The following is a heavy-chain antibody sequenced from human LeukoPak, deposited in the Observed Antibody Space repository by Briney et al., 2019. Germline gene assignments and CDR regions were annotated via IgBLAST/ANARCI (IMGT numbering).Heavy chain of an antibody. D-gene: IGHD3-10*01. V-gene: IGHV4-39*01. CDR2: IYYSGTT. CDR1: RGSISSSGYY. CDR3: ARGFSYYYGSGSYYPANWFDP. Sequence: PSETLSLTCSVSRGSISSSGYYWGWIRQPPGKGLEWIGSIYYSGTTYYNPSLKSRVTIAVDTSKNQFSLKLSSVTAADTAVYYCARGFSYYYGSGSYYPANWFDPWGQGTLVTVSS. J-gene: IGHJ5*02.